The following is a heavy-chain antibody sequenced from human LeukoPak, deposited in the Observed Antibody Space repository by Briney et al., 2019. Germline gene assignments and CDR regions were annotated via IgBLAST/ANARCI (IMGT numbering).Heavy chain of an antibody. V-gene: IGHV3-48*03. J-gene: IGHJ4*02. CDR1: GFTFSSYE. Sequence: GGSLRLSCAASGFTFSSYEMNWVRQAPGKGLEWVSYISSSGSTIYYADSVKGRFTISRDNSKNTLYLQMNSLRAEDTAVYYCAIDGAGSYFYYWGQGTLVTVSS. CDR2: ISSSGSTI. D-gene: IGHD3-10*01. CDR3: AIDGAGSYFYY.